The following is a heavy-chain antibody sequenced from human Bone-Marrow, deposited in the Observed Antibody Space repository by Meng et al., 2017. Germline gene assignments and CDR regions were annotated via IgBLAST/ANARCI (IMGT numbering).Heavy chain of an antibody. J-gene: IGHJ6*02. CDR1: GFTFSSYA. V-gene: IGHV3-30*04. D-gene: IGHD6-19*01. Sequence: GGSLRLSCAASGFTFSSYAMHWVRQAPGKGLEWVAVISYDGSNKYYADSVKGRFTISRDNSKNTLYLQMNSLRAEDTAVYYCARCEVAVAGGYYYYYGMDVWGQGTTVTVSS. CDR2: ISYDGSNK. CDR3: ARCEVAVAGGYYYYYGMDV.